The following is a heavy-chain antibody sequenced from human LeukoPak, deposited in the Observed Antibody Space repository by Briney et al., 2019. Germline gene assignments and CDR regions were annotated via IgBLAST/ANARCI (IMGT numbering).Heavy chain of an antibody. D-gene: IGHD6-19*01. J-gene: IGHJ4*02. Sequence: GGSLRLSCAASGFTFSSYEMNWVRQAPGKGLEWVSKISSSGSAIYYADSVKGRFTISRDNAKSTLYLQMNSLRVEDTAVYYCARGGSLGYWGQGTLVAVSS. CDR3: ARGGSLGY. V-gene: IGHV3-48*03. CDR2: ISSSGSAI. CDR1: GFTFSSYE.